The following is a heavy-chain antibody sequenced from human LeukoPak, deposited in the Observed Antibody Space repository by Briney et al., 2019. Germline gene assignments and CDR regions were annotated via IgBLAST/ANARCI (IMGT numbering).Heavy chain of an antibody. J-gene: IGHJ4*02. CDR1: GFTLSDYY. V-gene: IGHV3-11*01. CDR3: ARRRDYFDY. Sequence: GGSLRLSCAASGFTLSDYYMSWIRQAPGKGLEWISYISSSGSNIYYADSVKGRFTMSRDNAKGSLYLQMNSLRAEDTAIYYCARRRDYFDYSGQGTLVTVSS. CDR2: ISSSGSNI.